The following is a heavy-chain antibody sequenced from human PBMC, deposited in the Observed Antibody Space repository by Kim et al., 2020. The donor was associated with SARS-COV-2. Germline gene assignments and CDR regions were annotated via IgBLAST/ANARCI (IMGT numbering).Heavy chain of an antibody. CDR3: SRSWF. V-gene: IGHV4-39*01. CDR1: GGSITSISFY. J-gene: IGHJ5*01. Sequence: SETLSLTCTVSGGSITSISFYWGWIRQTPGEKMEWIGSMYHTGSSYYNPSLKSRFTISVDPSKNPFFLNLLSFPASDPALYSFSRSWF. CDR2: MYHTGSS.